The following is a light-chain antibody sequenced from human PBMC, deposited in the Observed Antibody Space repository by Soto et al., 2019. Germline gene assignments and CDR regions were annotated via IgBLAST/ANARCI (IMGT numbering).Light chain of an antibody. CDR2: AAS. Sequence: DIQMTQSPSSLSATIGDRVTITCRASQGISNYLAWYQQKPGKVPKLLIYAASTLQSGVPSRFSGSGSGTDFTLTISRLQHEDVATYYCQKYNSAPRTFGQGTKVEIK. CDR3: QKYNSAPRT. V-gene: IGKV1-27*01. J-gene: IGKJ1*01. CDR1: QGISNY.